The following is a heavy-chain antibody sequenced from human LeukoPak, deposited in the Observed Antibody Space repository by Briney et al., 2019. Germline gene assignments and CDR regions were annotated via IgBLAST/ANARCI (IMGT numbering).Heavy chain of an antibody. Sequence: GASVKVSCKASGGTSSTYTITWVRQAPGQGLEWMGGIIPIFRTPNYAQKFQGRVTITTDESTSTAHMELSSLKSEDTAIYYCARVDRYYFYLDVWGKGTTVTVSS. V-gene: IGHV1-69*05. CDR3: ARVDRYYFYLDV. J-gene: IGHJ6*03. CDR1: GGTSSTYT. CDR2: IIPIFRTP.